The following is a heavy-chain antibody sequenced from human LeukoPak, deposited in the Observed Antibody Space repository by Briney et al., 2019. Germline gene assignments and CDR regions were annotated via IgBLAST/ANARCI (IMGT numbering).Heavy chain of an antibody. J-gene: IGHJ3*01. V-gene: IGHV3-74*01. CDR1: GFTFSSYW. CDR3: AKDIRPRDNWADGFHF. Sequence: GASLRLSCAASGFTFSSYWMHWVRQAPGKGLAWVADINTDGDITRYADSLKGRFTISRDNAKSTLYLQMNSLRDEDTALYYCAKDIRPRDNWADGFHFWGLGTMVTVSS. D-gene: IGHD1-20*01. CDR2: INTDGDIT.